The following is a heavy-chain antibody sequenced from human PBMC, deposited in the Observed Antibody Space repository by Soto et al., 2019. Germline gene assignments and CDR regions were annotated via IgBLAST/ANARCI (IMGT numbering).Heavy chain of an antibody. J-gene: IGHJ3*02. V-gene: IGHV3-48*01. D-gene: IGHD6-19*01. CDR3: ARDKAGTIDAFDI. CDR2: ISSSGKIT. CDR1: GFTFSTYS. Sequence: EVQLAESGGGLVQPGGSLRLSCGASGFTFSTYSMNWVRQVPGKGLEWVAYISSSGKITYYADPMKGRFTISRDNVKNSLYLQMNSLRAEDTAVYYCARDKAGTIDAFDIWGQGTMLTVSS.